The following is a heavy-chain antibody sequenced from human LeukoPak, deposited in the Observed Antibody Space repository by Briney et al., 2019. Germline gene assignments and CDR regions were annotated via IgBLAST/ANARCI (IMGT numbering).Heavy chain of an antibody. Sequence: SETLSLTCTVSGGSISSYYWSWIRQPAGKGLEWIGRIYTSGSTNYNPSLKSRVTISVDTSKNQFSLKLSSVTAADTAVYYCARHPYSSSWYDWGWFDPWGQGTLVTVSS. CDR3: ARHPYSSSWYDWGWFDP. V-gene: IGHV4-4*07. J-gene: IGHJ5*02. CDR2: IYTSGST. D-gene: IGHD6-13*01. CDR1: GGSISSYY.